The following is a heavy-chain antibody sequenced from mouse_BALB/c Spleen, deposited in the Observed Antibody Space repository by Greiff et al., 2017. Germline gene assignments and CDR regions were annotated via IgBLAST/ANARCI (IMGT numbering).Heavy chain of an antibody. CDR2: IDPANGNT. Sequence: VQLQQSGAELVKPGASVKLSCTASGFNIKDTYMHWVKQRPEQGLEWIGRIDPANGNTKYDPKFQGKATITADTSSNTAYLQLSSLTSEDTAVYYCASYYGSSAFDDWGQGTTLTVSS. CDR3: ASYYGSSAFDD. J-gene: IGHJ2*01. D-gene: IGHD1-1*01. V-gene: IGHV14-3*02. CDR1: GFNIKDTY.